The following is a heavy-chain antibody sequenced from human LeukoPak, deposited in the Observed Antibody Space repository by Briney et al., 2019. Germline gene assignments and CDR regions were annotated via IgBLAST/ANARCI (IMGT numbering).Heavy chain of an antibody. Sequence: GGSLRLSCAASGFTFSDHWMSWVRRAPGKGLEWVANIKQDGSAKFYVDSVEGRFTISRDNAKNSLYLQMNSLRAEDTAVYYCARDRGWSFPHPDYWGQGTLVTVSS. V-gene: IGHV3-7*01. J-gene: IGHJ4*02. D-gene: IGHD6-19*01. CDR1: GFTFSDHW. CDR2: IKQDGSAK. CDR3: ARDRGWSFPHPDY.